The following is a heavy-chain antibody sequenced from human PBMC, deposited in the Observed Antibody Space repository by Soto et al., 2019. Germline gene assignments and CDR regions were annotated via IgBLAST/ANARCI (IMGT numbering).Heavy chain of an antibody. Sequence: GGPLRLSCRSYGFTFSSYAMSWVRQAPGKGLEWVSAISGSGGSTYYADSVKGRFTISRDNSKNTLYLQMNSLRAEDTAVYYCAMVKYQLRTPGCFDPWGQGTLGTVSA. J-gene: IGHJ5*02. CDR1: GFTFSSYA. D-gene: IGHD2-2*01. CDR3: AMVKYQLRTPGCFDP. CDR2: ISGSGGST. V-gene: IGHV3-23*01.